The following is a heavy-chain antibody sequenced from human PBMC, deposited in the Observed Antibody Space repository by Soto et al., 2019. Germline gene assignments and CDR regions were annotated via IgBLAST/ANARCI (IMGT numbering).Heavy chain of an antibody. V-gene: IGHV3-33*01. CDR3: GRYGALGDTAVVDS. D-gene: IGHD3-16*01. Sequence: VQLVESGGGLVQPGKSLGLSCAASGFTFSTYGMHWVRQAPGKGLEWVAVIWYDGSNKYHGDSLKGRFTISRDNSKNNVYLQINNLRDEDTAEYSCGRYGALGDTAVVDSWGQGTLVTVSS. CDR1: GFTFSTYG. J-gene: IGHJ4*02. CDR2: IWYDGSNK.